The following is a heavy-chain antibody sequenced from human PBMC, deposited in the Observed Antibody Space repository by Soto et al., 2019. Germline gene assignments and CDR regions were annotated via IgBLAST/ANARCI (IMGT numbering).Heavy chain of an antibody. J-gene: IGHJ6*02. CDR3: ARDWFNRWGILTNSFNYYYGMDV. CDR1: GGSFSGYY. V-gene: IGHV4-34*01. D-gene: IGHD3-16*01. Sequence: PSETLSLTCAVYGGSFSGYYWSWIRQPPGKGLEWIGEINHSGSTNYNLSLKSRVTISVDTSKNQFSLKLSSVTAADTAVYYCARDWFNRWGILTNSFNYYYGMDVWGQGTTVTVSS. CDR2: INHSGST.